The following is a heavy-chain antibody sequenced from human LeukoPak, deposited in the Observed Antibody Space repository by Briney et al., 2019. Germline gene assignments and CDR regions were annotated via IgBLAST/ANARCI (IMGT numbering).Heavy chain of an antibody. CDR2: IYYSGST. J-gene: IGHJ4*02. D-gene: IGHD3-22*01. V-gene: IGHV4-39*07. CDR3: AREGDYYDSSGYYYAYYFDY. Sequence: SETLSLTCTVSGGSISSSSYYWGWIRQPPGKGLEWIGSIYYSGSTHYNPSLKSRVTISVDTSKNQFSLKLSSVTAADTAVYYCAREGDYYDSSGYYYAYYFDYWGQGTLVTVSS. CDR1: GGSISSSSYY.